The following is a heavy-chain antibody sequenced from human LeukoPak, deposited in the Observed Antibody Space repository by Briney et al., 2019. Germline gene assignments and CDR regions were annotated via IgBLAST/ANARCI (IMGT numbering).Heavy chain of an antibody. J-gene: IGHJ3*02. CDR1: GFTFSSYA. D-gene: IGHD2-2*01. CDR2: ISSSSSYI. Sequence: GGSLRLSCAASGFTFSSYAMSWVRQAPGKGLEWVSSISSSSSYIYYADSVKGRFTISRDNAKNSLYLQMNSLRAEDTAVYYCARNKYQQLKSAFDIWGQGTMVTVSS. CDR3: ARNKYQQLKSAFDI. V-gene: IGHV3-21*01.